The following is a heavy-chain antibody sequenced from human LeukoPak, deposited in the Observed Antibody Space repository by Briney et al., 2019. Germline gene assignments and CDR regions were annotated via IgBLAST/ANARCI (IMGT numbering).Heavy chain of an antibody. J-gene: IGHJ4*02. CDR2: IYSGGST. V-gene: IGHV3-66*01. CDR3: ARGGDSSYYGDY. Sequence: GGSLRLFCAASGFTVSSNYMNWVRQAPGKGLELFSLIYSGGSTHYPDSVKGRFTISRDNSKNNLYLQMNSLRDEDTAVYYCARGGDSSYYGDYWGQGTLVTVSS. CDR1: GFTVSSNY. D-gene: IGHD3-22*01.